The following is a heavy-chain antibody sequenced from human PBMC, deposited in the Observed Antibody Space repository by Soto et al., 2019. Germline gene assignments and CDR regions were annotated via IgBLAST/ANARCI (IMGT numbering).Heavy chain of an antibody. CDR3: ARGEQLYHYYYGMDV. Sequence: PSVKVSCKASGYSFTTHAMIWVRQAPGQRPEWMGWINTGNGNTRYSPKFQGRVNITRDTSASTAYMELSSLKSEDTAVYYCARGEQLYHYYYGMDVWGQGSTVTVS. CDR2: INTGNGNT. V-gene: IGHV1-3*04. J-gene: IGHJ6*02. CDR1: GYSFTTHA.